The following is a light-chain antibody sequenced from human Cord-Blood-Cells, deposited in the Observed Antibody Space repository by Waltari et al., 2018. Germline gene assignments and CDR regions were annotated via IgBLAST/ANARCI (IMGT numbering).Light chain of an antibody. J-gene: IGLJ2*01. V-gene: IGLV2-14*01. CDR2: DVR. CDR1: SSDVGGYNY. Sequence: QSALTQPASVSGSPGQSITISCTGTSSDVGGYNYVSWYQQHPGKATKRMIYDVRTRPSGVSNRFSGSKSGNTASLTISGLQAEDEADYYCSSYTSSSTRVFGGGTKLTVL. CDR3: SSYTSSSTRV.